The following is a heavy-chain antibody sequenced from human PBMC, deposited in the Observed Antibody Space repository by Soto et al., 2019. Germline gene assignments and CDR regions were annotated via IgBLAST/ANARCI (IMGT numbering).Heavy chain of an antibody. CDR1: GYTFTSYD. CDR3: ARVDYEYNWFDP. V-gene: IGHV1-8*01. J-gene: IGHJ5*02. CDR2: MNPNSGNT. D-gene: IGHD4-17*01. Sequence: ASAKVSCKASGYTFTSYDINWVRQATGQGLEWMGWMNPNSGNTGYAQKFQGRVTMTRNTSISTAYMELSSLRSEDTAVYYCARVDYEYNWFDPWGQGTLVPVSS.